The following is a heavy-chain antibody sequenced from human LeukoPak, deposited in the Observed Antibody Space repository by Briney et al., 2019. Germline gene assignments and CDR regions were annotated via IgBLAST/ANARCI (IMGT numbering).Heavy chain of an antibody. CDR3: ARERCSSTSCYWDYYYGMDV. V-gene: IGHV3-72*01. D-gene: IGHD2-2*01. CDR2: TRNKANSYTT. J-gene: IGHJ6*02. Sequence: GESLKISCAASGFTFSDHYMDWVRQAPGKGLEWVGRTRNKANSYTTEYAASVKGRFTISRDDSKNSLYLQMNSLKTEDTAVYYCARERCSSTSCYWDYYYGMDVWGQGTTVTVSS. CDR1: GFTFSDHY.